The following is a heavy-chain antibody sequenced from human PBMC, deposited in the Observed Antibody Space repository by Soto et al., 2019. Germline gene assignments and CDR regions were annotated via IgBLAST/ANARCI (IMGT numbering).Heavy chain of an antibody. V-gene: IGHV4-59*01. CDR1: GGSISSYY. CDR2: FYYSGST. D-gene: IGHD2-21*02. CDR3: ERGPAGDWTDY. J-gene: IGHJ4*02. Sequence: SETLSLTCTVSGGSISSYYWNWIRQPPGKGLEWIGYFYYSGSTNYNPSLKSRVTISVDTSKNQFSLKLSPVTAADTAVYYCERGPAGDWTDYWGQGTLVTVSS.